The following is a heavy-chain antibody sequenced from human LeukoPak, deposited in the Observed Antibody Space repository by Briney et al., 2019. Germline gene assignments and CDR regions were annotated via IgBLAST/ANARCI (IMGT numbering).Heavy chain of an antibody. V-gene: IGHV4-61*08. CDR1: GDSISSGDYY. Sequence: SQTLSLTCTVSGDSISSGDYYWSWIRQPPGKGLEWIGYIYYSGSTNYNPSLKSRVTISVDTSKNQFSLKLISVTAADTAVYYCASTYSLYDAFDIWGQGTMVTVSS. CDR3: ASTYSLYDAFDI. D-gene: IGHD1-26*01. J-gene: IGHJ3*02. CDR2: IYYSGST.